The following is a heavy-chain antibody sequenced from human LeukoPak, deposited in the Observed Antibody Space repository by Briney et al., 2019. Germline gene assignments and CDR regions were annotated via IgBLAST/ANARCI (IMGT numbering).Heavy chain of an antibody. CDR2: ISYDGSNK. CDR3: AREQQDYYDSSGYGEVDY. D-gene: IGHD3-22*01. Sequence: GGSLRLSCAASGFTFSSYAMHWVRQAPGKGLEGVAVISYDGSNKYYADSGKGRFTISRDNSKNTLYLQMNSLRAEDTAVYYCAREQQDYYDSSGYGEVDYWGQGTLVTVSS. J-gene: IGHJ4*02. V-gene: IGHV3-30*04. CDR1: GFTFSSYA.